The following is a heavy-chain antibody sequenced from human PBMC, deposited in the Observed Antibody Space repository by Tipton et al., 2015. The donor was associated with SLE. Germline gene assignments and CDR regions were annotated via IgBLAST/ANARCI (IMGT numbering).Heavy chain of an antibody. V-gene: IGHV4-61*09. J-gene: IGHJ3*02. CDR1: GGSISSGSYY. Sequence: TLSLTCTVSGGSISSGSYYWGWIRQPAGKGLEWIGHIYTSGSTNYNPSLKSRVTISVDTSKNQFSLKLSSVTAADTAVYYCARLRGYCSGGSCYSGAFDIWGQGTMVTVSS. D-gene: IGHD2-15*01. CDR2: IYTSGST. CDR3: ARLRGYCSGGSCYSGAFDI.